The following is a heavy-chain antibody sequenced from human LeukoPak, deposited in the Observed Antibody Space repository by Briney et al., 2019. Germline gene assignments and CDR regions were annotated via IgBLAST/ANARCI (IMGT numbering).Heavy chain of an antibody. Sequence: GGSLRLSCAASGFTFSSYGMHWVRQAPGKGLEWVAFIRDDGRNKYYADSVKGRFTISRDNSKITLYLQMNSLRAEDTAIYYCVKDVEALDSWDQGTLVTVSS. V-gene: IGHV3-30*02. J-gene: IGHJ4*02. CDR2: IRDDGRNK. CDR1: GFTFSSYG. CDR3: VKDVEALDS.